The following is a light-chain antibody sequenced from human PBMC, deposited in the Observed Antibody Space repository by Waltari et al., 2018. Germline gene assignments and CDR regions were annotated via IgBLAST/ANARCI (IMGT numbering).Light chain of an antibody. Sequence: DIVMTQSPDYLAVSLGERATINCKASQNVSYSSDRRRCIAWYQQKSGQSPKLLIYWGSVRESGVPDRFSGSGSGADFSLTISGLQAEDVAVYYCQQFYTIPPTFGPGTRVDLK. CDR3: QQFYTIPPT. V-gene: IGKV4-1*01. CDR2: WGS. CDR1: QNVSYSSDRRRC. J-gene: IGKJ1*01.